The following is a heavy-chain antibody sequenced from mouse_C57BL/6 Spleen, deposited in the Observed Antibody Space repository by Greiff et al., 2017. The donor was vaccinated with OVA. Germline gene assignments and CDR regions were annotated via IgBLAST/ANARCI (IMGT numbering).Heavy chain of an antibody. Sequence: VQLQQSGPELEKPGASVKISCKASGYAFSSSWMNWVKQRPGKGLEWIGRIYPGDGDTNYNGKFKGKATLTADKSSSTAYMQLSSLTSEDSAVYFCARGSYYDYGEGFAYWGQGILVTVSA. J-gene: IGHJ3*01. CDR3: ARGSYYDYGEGFAY. CDR2: IYPGDGDT. CDR1: GYAFSSSW. V-gene: IGHV1-82*01. D-gene: IGHD2-4*01.